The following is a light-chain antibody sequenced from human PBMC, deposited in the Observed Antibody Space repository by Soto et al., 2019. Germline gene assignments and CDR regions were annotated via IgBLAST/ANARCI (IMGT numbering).Light chain of an antibody. Sequence: QSALTQPPSVSGAPGQRVTISCTGSSSNIGAGYDVHWYQQLPGTAPKLLIYGNSNRPSGVPDRFSGSKSGTSASLAITGFQAEDEADYYCQSYDSRLSSWVFGGGTQLTVL. CDR2: GNS. CDR3: QSYDSRLSSWV. J-gene: IGLJ3*02. V-gene: IGLV1-40*01. CDR1: SSNIGAGYD.